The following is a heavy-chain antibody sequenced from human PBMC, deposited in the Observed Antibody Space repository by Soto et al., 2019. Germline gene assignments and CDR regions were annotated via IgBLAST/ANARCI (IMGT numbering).Heavy chain of an antibody. Sequence: GGSLRLSCAASGFTFSSYAMSWVRQAPGKGLEWVSAISGSGGSTYYADSVKGRFTISRANSKNTLYLQMNSLRAEDTAVYYCALREDYGVDYWGQGTLVTVSS. CDR1: GFTFSSYA. CDR3: ALREDYGVDY. CDR2: ISGSGGST. J-gene: IGHJ4*02. V-gene: IGHV3-23*01. D-gene: IGHD4-17*01.